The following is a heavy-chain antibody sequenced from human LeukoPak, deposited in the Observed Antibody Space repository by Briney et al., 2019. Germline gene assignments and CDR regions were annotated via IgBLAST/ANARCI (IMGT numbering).Heavy chain of an antibody. CDR2: VSGSGGNT. Sequence: GGSLRLSCAASGFAFSGYAMNWVRQAPGKGLEWVSAVSGSGGNTYYADSVKGRFTISRDDSKNTLYLQMNSLRAEDTAVYYCANGPPVRWFDPWGQGTLVTVSS. V-gene: IGHV3-23*01. CDR1: GFAFSGYA. J-gene: IGHJ5*02. D-gene: IGHD1-1*01. CDR3: ANGPPVRWFDP.